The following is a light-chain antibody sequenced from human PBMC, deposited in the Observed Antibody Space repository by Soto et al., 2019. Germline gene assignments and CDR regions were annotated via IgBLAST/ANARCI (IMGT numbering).Light chain of an antibody. J-gene: IGKJ4*01. CDR1: QSVSSY. Sequence: EIVLTQSPATLSLSPGERATLSCRASQSVSSYLAWYQQKPGQAPRLLLYDASNRATGIPARFSGSGSGTDFTRTISSLEPEDCAGYYCQQRSNGRDTFGGGTKVEIK. CDR3: QQRSNGRDT. CDR2: DAS. V-gene: IGKV3-11*01.